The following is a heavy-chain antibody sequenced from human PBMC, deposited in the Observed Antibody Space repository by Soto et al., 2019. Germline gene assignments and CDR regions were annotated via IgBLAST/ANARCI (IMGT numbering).Heavy chain of an antibody. CDR1: GFTFSSYS. CDR3: ASGGGLGAGAFDL. Sequence: VKLLESGGGLVQPGGSLRLSCAASGFTFSSYSMSWVRQAPGKGLEWVAVISYDGRNKYYADSVKGRFTISRDNSKNPRCLQMNSLGVEDTAGYYWASGGGLGAGAFDLWGQGTMVTVSS. V-gene: IGHV3-30*04. CDR2: ISYDGRNK. D-gene: IGHD3-16*01. J-gene: IGHJ3*01.